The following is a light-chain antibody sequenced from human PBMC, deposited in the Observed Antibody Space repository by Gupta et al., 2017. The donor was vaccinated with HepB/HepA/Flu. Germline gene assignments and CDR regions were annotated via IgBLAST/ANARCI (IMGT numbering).Light chain of an antibody. CDR3: QQYSGYPWT. V-gene: IGKV1-5*03. Sequence: DIQLTQSPSTLSVPVGDRVTITCRASQSVSNWLAWYQQKPGKAPEVLIYKASSLESGVPSRFSGSGSGTEFTLTISSLQPDDLATYYCQQYSGYPWTLGPGTKVEIK. CDR2: KAS. CDR1: QSVSNW. J-gene: IGKJ1*01.